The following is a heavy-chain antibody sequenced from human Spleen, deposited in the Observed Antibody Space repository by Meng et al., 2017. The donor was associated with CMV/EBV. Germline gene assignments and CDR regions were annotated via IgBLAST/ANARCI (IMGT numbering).Heavy chain of an antibody. J-gene: IGHJ3*02. CDR3: AKDRRYDILTGPDAFDI. CDR2: ISGSGGST. CDR1: GFTFNTYA. Sequence: GGSLRLSCAASGFTFNTYAMNWVRQAPGKGLEWVSAISGSGGSTYYADSVKGRFTISRDNSKNTLYLQMNSLRAEDTAVYYCAKDRRYDILTGPDAFDIWGQGTMVTVSS. V-gene: IGHV3-23*01. D-gene: IGHD3-9*01.